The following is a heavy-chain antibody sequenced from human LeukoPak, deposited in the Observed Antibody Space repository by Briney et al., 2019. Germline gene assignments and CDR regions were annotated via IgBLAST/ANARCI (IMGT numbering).Heavy chain of an antibody. CDR1: GVSISSGYYH. Sequence: PSETLSLTCTVSGVSISSGYYHWSWIRQPPGKGLEWIGYIYYSGTTYYNPSLKSRVAISIDTSKNQFSLNLNSVTAADTAVYYCARVRTPASTPNYDFWSNYYPYFDYWGQGTPVTVSS. J-gene: IGHJ4*02. V-gene: IGHV4-30-4*08. D-gene: IGHD3-3*01. CDR3: ARVRTPASTPNYDFWSNYYPYFDY. CDR2: IYYSGTT.